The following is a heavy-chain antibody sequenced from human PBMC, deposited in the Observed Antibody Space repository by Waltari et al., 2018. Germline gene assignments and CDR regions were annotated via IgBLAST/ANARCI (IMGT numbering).Heavy chain of an antibody. Sequence: QVQLQESGPGLVKPSETLSLTCAVSGYSISSGYYCGWIRQPPGKGLEWIGSVDHSGCTYCKPSLKSRVTISVDTSRNQFSLKLSSVTAADTAVYYCARDDDFWSGYYTGFDYWGQGTLVTVSS. CDR1: GYSISSGYY. D-gene: IGHD3-3*01. V-gene: IGHV4-38-2*02. CDR3: ARDDDFWSGYYTGFDY. CDR2: VDHSGCT. J-gene: IGHJ4*02.